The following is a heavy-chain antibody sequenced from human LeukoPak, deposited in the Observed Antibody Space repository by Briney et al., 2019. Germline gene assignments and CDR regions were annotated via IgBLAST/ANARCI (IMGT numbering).Heavy chain of an antibody. Sequence: VASVKVSCKASGGTFSSYAISWVRQAPGQGLEWMGGIIPIFGTANYAQKFQGRVTITADESTSTAYMELSSLRSEDTAVYYCARGAHVRMYDSNHNCFDPWGQGTLVTVSS. CDR2: IIPIFGTA. V-gene: IGHV1-69*13. J-gene: IGHJ5*02. CDR3: ARGAHVRMYDSNHNCFDP. D-gene: IGHD3-22*01. CDR1: GGTFSSYA.